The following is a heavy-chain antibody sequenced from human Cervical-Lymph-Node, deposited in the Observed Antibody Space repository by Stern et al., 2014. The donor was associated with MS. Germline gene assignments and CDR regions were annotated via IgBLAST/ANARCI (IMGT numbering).Heavy chain of an antibody. Sequence: QVQLQESGPGLVKSSETLSLTCTVSGDSVDNDKYYWSWIRQPPGKGLEXIGFISYSGRSNYTPSLRSRVTLSLETSKNQVSLKLTSGTAADTAVYYCAREVTNMFYYGMDVWGQGTTVTVSS. J-gene: IGHJ6*02. D-gene: IGHD2/OR15-2a*01. CDR3: AREVTNMFYYGMDV. CDR2: ISYSGRS. V-gene: IGHV4-61*01. CDR1: GDSVDNDKYY.